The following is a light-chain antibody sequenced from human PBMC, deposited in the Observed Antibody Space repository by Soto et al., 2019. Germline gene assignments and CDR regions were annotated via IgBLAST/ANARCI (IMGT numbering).Light chain of an antibody. CDR2: AAF. CDR3: QQYKSYPVT. Sequence: DIPMTQSPSSLFASVGDRVTINCRASQAIATSLAWFQQRPGKAPRSLIYAAFSLQSGVPSRFSGSGSGTDFTRTITSLQPEYFATYYCQQYKSYPVTFGGGTKVEIK. J-gene: IGKJ4*01. CDR1: QAIATS. V-gene: IGKV1-16*01.